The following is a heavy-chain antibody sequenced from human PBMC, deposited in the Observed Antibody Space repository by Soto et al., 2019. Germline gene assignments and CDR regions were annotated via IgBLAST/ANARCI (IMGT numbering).Heavy chain of an antibody. CDR3: ASPGFSSSSSAGYYYFDY. CDR1: GGTFSSYA. V-gene: IGHV1-69*06. Sequence: SVKVSCKASGGTFSSYAISWVRQAPGQGLEWMGGIIPIFGTANYAQKFQGRVTITADKSTSTAYMELSSLRSEDTAVYYCASPGFSSSSSAGYYYFDYWGQGTLVTGSS. J-gene: IGHJ4*02. D-gene: IGHD6-6*01. CDR2: IIPIFGTA.